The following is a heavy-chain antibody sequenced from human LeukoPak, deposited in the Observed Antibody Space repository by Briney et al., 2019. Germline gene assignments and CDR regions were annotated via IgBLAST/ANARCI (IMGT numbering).Heavy chain of an antibody. D-gene: IGHD4-11*01. CDR1: GYTFTSYA. Sequence: GASVKVSCKASGYTFTSYAMNWVRQAPGQGLEWMGWINTNTGNPTYAQGFTGRFVFSLDTSVSPAYLQISGLKAEDTAVYYCARGPPPTVLTTFGWFDPWGQGTLVTVSS. J-gene: IGHJ5*02. CDR3: ARGPPPTVLTTFGWFDP. V-gene: IGHV7-4-1*02. CDR2: INTNTGNP.